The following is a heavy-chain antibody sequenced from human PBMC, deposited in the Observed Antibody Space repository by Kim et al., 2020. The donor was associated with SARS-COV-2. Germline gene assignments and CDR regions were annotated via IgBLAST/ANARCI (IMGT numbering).Heavy chain of an antibody. D-gene: IGHD3-10*01. CDR3: AREFGELSSYGMDV. V-gene: IGHV3-30*04. Sequence: GGSLRLSCAASGFTFSSYAMHWVRQAPGKGLEWVAVISYDGSNKYYADSVKGRFTISRDNSKNTLYLQMNSLRAEDTAVYYCAREFGELSSYGMDVWGQGTTVTVSS. CDR1: GFTFSSYA. CDR2: ISYDGSNK. J-gene: IGHJ6*02.